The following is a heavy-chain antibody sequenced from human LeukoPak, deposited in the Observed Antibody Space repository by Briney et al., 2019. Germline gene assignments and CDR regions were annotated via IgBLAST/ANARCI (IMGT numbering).Heavy chain of an antibody. D-gene: IGHD6-13*01. Sequence: PGGSLRLSCAASGFTVSSNYMSWVRQAPGKGLEWVANINQDGSEKYFVDSVKGRFTISRDNAKNSLYLQMNSVRAEDTAVYYCARNPGIAAGRGFYYYMDVWGKGTTVTVSS. CDR1: GFTVSSNY. CDR2: INQDGSEK. CDR3: ARNPGIAAGRGFYYYMDV. J-gene: IGHJ6*03. V-gene: IGHV3-7*01.